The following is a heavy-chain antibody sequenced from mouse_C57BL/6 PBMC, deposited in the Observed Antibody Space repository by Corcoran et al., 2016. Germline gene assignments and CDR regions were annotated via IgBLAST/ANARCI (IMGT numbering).Heavy chain of an antibody. V-gene: IGHV1-55*01. D-gene: IGHD2-3*01. CDR2: IYPGSGST. CDR3: AREGKIYDGYLFAY. J-gene: IGHJ3*01. CDR1: GYTFTSYW. Sequence: QVQLQQPGAELVKPGASVKMSCKASGYTFTSYWITWVKQRPGQGLEWIGDIYPGSGSTNYNEKFKSKATLTVDTSSSTAYMPLSSLTSEDSAVYYCAREGKIYDGYLFAYWGQGTLVTVSA.